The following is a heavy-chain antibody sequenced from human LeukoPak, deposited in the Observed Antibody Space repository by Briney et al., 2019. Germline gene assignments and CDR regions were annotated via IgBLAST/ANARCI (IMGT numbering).Heavy chain of an antibody. CDR1: GFTFSIFG. CDR3: AKNRNAPSQWEQPPYYFYGMDV. J-gene: IGHJ6*02. CDR2: ASYDGGNE. D-gene: IGHD1-26*01. V-gene: IGHV3-30*18. Sequence: PGGSLRLSCVASGFTFSIFGMHWVRQAPGKGPEWVAVASYDGGNEYYADSVKGRFTISRDNSNNTLYLQMNSLRAEDTAVYYCAKNRNAPSQWEQPPYYFYGMDVWGQGTTVTVSS.